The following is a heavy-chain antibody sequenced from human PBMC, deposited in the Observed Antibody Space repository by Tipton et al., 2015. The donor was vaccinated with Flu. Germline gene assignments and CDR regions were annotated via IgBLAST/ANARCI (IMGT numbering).Heavy chain of an antibody. V-gene: IGHV4-39*07. CDR1: GGSINSNSYY. Sequence: TLSLTCTVSGGSINSNSYYWGWIRQPPGKGLEWIGSIFYSETTYYNPSLKSRVTISVDTSKNQFSLKLDSVTAADTAVYYCARGSRGYRYGGSAWYYGLDVWGQGTTVTVSS. D-gene: IGHD5-18*01. CDR2: IFYSETT. J-gene: IGHJ6*02. CDR3: ARGSRGYRYGGSAWYYGLDV.